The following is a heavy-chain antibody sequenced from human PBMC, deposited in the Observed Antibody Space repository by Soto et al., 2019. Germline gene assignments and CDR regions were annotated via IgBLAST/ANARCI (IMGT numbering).Heavy chain of an antibody. Sequence: SVKVSCKASGFTFTRSAVQWVGQARGQRLEWIGWMVVGSGNTIYAQKFQERVTISRDMSTSTAYMELSSLRSEDTAVYYCAAAAGGYYYGMDVWGQGTTVTVSS. CDR3: AAAAGGYYYGMDV. V-gene: IGHV1-58*01. CDR2: MVVGSGNT. J-gene: IGHJ6*02. CDR1: GFTFTRSA. D-gene: IGHD1-26*01.